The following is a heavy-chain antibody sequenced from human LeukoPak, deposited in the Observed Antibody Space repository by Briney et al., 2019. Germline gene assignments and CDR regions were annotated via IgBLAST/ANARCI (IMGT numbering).Heavy chain of an antibody. CDR1: GGSISSSSYY. Sequence: SETLSLTCTVSGGSISSSSYYWGWIRQPPGKGLEWIGSIYYSGSTYYNPSLKSRVTISVDTSKNQFSLKLSSVTAADTAVYYCARLEMSPPIAVVGVVAFDIWGQGTMVTVSS. CDR2: IYYSGST. V-gene: IGHV4-39*01. D-gene: IGHD2-2*01. J-gene: IGHJ3*02. CDR3: ARLEMSPPIAVVGVVAFDI.